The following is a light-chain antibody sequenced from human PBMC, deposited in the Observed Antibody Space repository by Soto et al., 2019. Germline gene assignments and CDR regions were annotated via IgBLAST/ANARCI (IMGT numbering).Light chain of an antibody. Sequence: IQMTQSPSSLSASVGDRVTITCRASQDISNYLAWYQQKPGKVPKLLIYKASTLKSGVPSRFSGSGSGTEFTLTISSLQPDDFATYYCQQYNSYSSTFGQGTKVDIK. V-gene: IGKV1-5*03. CDR3: QQYNSYSST. CDR2: KAS. CDR1: QDISNY. J-gene: IGKJ1*01.